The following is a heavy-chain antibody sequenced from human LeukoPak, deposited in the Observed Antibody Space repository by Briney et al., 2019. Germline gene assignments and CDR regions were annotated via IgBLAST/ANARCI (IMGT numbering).Heavy chain of an antibody. CDR2: ISSSSSYI. J-gene: IGHJ4*02. D-gene: IGHD6-13*01. CDR1: GFTFSSYN. CDR3: AKEGSSWQGYFDY. Sequence: KPGGSLRLSCAASGFTFSSYNMNWVRQAPGKGLEWVSSISSSSSYIYYADSVKGRFTISRDNSKNTLYLQMNSLRAEDTAVYYCAKEGSSWQGYFDYWGQGTLVTVSS. V-gene: IGHV3-21*04.